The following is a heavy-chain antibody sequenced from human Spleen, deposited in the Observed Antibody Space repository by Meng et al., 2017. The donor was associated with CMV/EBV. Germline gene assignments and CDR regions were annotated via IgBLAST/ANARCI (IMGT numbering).Heavy chain of an antibody. CDR3: ARPSQGAFDI. Sequence: GESLKISCKVSGYIFTNYWIGWVRQMPGKGLEWMGIIYPGDSGTRYSPSFQGQVTISADKSINTAYLQWRSLQASDTGKYYCARPSQGAFDIWGQGTMVTVSS. J-gene: IGHJ3*02. CDR2: IYPGDSGT. V-gene: IGHV5-51*01. CDR1: GYIFTNYW.